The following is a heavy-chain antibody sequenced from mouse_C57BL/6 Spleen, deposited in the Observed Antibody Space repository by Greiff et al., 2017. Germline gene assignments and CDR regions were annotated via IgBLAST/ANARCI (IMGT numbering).Heavy chain of an antibody. CDR2: LNPNYGTT. Sequence: SGPELVKPGASVKISCKASGYSFTDYNMNWVKQSNGKSLEWIGVLNPNYGTTSYNQKFKGKATLTVDQSSSTAYMQLNSLTSEDSAVYYCARTLFYYYGSQPDYFAMDYWGQGTSVTVSS. CDR3: ARTLFYYYGSQPDYFAMDY. D-gene: IGHD1-1*01. CDR1: GYSFTDYN. J-gene: IGHJ4*01. V-gene: IGHV1-39*01.